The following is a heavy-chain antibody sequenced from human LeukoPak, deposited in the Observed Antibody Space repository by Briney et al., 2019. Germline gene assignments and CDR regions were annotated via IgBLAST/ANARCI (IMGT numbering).Heavy chain of an antibody. V-gene: IGHV1-69*01. CDR3: ARNYDILTGYDNAPDY. CDR1: GGTFSSYA. J-gene: IGHJ4*02. D-gene: IGHD3-9*01. CDR2: IIPIFGTA. Sequence: SVKVSCKASGGTFSSYAISWVRQAPGQGLECMGGIIPIFGTANYAQKFQGRVTITADESTSTAYMELRSLRSDDTAVYYCARNYDILTGYDNAPDYWGQGTLVTVSS.